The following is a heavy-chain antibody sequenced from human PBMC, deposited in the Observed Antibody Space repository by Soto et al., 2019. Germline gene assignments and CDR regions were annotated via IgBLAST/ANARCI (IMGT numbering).Heavy chain of an antibody. V-gene: IGHV4-59*01. CDR1: GGSISSYY. CDR2: IYYSGST. Sequence: SETLSLTCTVSGGSISSYYWSWIRQPPGKGLEWIGYIYYSGSTNYNPSLKSRVTISVDTSKNQFSLKLSSVTAADTAVYYCARALQQRHPQVFDYWGQGTLVTVSS. D-gene: IGHD1-1*01. CDR3: ARALQQRHPQVFDY. J-gene: IGHJ4*02.